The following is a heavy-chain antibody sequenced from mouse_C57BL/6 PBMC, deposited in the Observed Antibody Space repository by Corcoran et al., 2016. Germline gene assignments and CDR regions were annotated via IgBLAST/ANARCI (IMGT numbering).Heavy chain of an antibody. Sequence: EVQLQQSGPVLVKPGPSVKISCKASGFTFTDYYMHWVKQSHGKSLEWIGLVYPYNGGTSYNQKFKGKATLTVDTSSSTAYMELNSLTSDDSAVYYCARWDTTVVATGNYFDYWGQGTTLTVSS. V-gene: IGHV1-36*01. J-gene: IGHJ2*01. D-gene: IGHD1-1*01. CDR2: VYPYNGGT. CDR1: GFTFTDYY. CDR3: ARWDTTVVATGNYFDY.